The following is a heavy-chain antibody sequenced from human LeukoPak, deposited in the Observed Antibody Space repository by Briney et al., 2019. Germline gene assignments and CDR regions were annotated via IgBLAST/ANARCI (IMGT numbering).Heavy chain of an antibody. J-gene: IGHJ4*02. CDR3: ARHVGRWGFDY. CDR1: GVSISGFY. CDR2: IHYPGNI. V-gene: IGHV4-59*08. D-gene: IGHD4-23*01. Sequence: SETLSLTCTDSGVSISGFYWRWIRQPPGKRLQWIGNIHYPGNIKYNPSLKSRVTISVAMSKNQSSLKLSSVIAADTAVYYCARHVGRWGFDYWGQGTLVTVSS.